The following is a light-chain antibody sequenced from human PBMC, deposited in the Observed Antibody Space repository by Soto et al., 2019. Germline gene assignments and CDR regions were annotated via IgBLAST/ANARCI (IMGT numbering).Light chain of an antibody. CDR2: HAS. V-gene: IGKV1-5*01. CDR3: QHYNSYPWT. Sequence: DIQMTQSPSTLSASIGDRVTITCRASQTINNWLAWYQQKPGKAPNLLIYHASNLETGVPSRFSGSAFGTDFTLTISSLQPDDFATYYCQHYNSYPWTLGQGNKVEIK. J-gene: IGKJ1*01. CDR1: QTINNW.